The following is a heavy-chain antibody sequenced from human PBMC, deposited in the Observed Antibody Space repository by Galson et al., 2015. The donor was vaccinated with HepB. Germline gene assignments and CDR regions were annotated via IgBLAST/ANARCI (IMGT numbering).Heavy chain of an antibody. CDR2: MNPNSGNT. CDR3: ARAKKGPSYYYDSSGRMMRAFDI. CDR1: GYTFTSYD. Sequence: SVKVSCKASGYTFTSYDINWVRQATGQGLEWMGWMNPNSGNTGYAQKFQGRVTMTRNTSISTAYMELSSLRSEDTAVYYCARAKKGPSYYYDSSGRMMRAFDIWGQGTMVTVSS. D-gene: IGHD3-22*01. J-gene: IGHJ3*02. V-gene: IGHV1-8*01.